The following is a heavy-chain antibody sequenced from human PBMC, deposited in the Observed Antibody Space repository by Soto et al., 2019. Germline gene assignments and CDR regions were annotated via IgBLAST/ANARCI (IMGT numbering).Heavy chain of an antibody. V-gene: IGHV1-46*01. J-gene: IGHJ5*02. Sequence: ASVKVSCKASGYTFTSYYMHWVRQAPGQGLEWMGIINPSGGSTSYAQKFQGRVTMTRDTSTSTVYMELSSLRSEDTAVYYCARGTIAAAGSSDLSFAPWGQGTLVTVSS. CDR1: GYTFTSYY. CDR3: ARGTIAAAGSSDLSFAP. D-gene: IGHD6-13*01. CDR2: INPSGGST.